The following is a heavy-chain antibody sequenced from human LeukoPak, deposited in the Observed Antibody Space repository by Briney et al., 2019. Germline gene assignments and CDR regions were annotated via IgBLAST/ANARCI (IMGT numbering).Heavy chain of an antibody. CDR3: ARVSVTSYGMDV. CDR2: IKEDGTDK. CDR1: GFTFSNSW. V-gene: IGHV3-7*01. D-gene: IGHD4-17*01. Sequence: GGSLRLSCIASGFTFSNSWMTWVRQAPGRGLEWVANIKEDGTDKQYVDSVKGRFTISRDNAKNSLYLQMNSLRAEDTAVYYCARVSVTSYGMDVWGQGTTVTVSS. J-gene: IGHJ6*02.